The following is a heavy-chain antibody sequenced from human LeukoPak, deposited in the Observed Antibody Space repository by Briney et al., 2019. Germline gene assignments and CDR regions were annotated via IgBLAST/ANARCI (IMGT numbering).Heavy chain of an antibody. V-gene: IGHV4-30-4*01. Sequence: SQTLSLTCTVSGGSISSGDYYWSWIRQPPGKVLEWIGYIFYSGSTYYNPSLKSRVTISIDTSKNQFSLKLNSVTAADTAVYYCAREFKNWGRFSGWGQGTLVIVSS. CDR2: IFYSGST. CDR1: GGSISSGDYY. CDR3: AREFKNWGRFSG. J-gene: IGHJ4*02. D-gene: IGHD7-27*01.